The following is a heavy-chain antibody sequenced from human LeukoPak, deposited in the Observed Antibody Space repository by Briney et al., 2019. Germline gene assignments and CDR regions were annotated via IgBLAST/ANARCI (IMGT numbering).Heavy chain of an antibody. CDR1: GGSFSGYY. CDR3: ARGENGDYPFDP. Sequence: PSETLSLTCAVYGGSFSGYYWSWIRQPPGKGLEWIGEINHSGSTNYNPSLKSRVTISVDTSKNQFSLKLSSVTAADTAVYYCARGENGDYPFDPWGQGTLVTVSS. CDR2: INHSGST. V-gene: IGHV4-34*01. D-gene: IGHD4-17*01. J-gene: IGHJ5*02.